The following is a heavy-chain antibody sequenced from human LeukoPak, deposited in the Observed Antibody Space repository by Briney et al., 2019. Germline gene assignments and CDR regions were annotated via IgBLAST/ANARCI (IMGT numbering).Heavy chain of an antibody. J-gene: IGHJ4*02. V-gene: IGHV4-59*01. Sequence: PSETLSLTCTVSGGSISDYYWTWIRQPPGKGLEWIAYIHSSGSTNYNPSLKSRVITSVDTSRSQLSLKLSSVTAADTAVYYCARIEGDNSLDYWGQGTLVTVSS. D-gene: IGHD3-16*01. CDR1: GGSISDYY. CDR3: ARIEGDNSLDY. CDR2: IHSSGST.